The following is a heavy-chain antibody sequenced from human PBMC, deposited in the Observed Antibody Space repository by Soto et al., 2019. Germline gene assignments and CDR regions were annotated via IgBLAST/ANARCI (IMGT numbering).Heavy chain of an antibody. V-gene: IGHV4-31*03. D-gene: IGHD3-3*01. CDR1: GGSISSGGYY. Sequence: QVQLQESGPGLVKPSQTLSLSCTVSGGSISSGGYYWSWIRQHPGKGLEWIGYIYYSGSTYYNPSLKSRVTISVDTSKHQFSLKLSSVTAADTAVYYGARGPDSHHWYFDLWGRGTLVTVSS. CDR2: IYYSGST. CDR3: ARGPDSHHWYFDL. J-gene: IGHJ2*01.